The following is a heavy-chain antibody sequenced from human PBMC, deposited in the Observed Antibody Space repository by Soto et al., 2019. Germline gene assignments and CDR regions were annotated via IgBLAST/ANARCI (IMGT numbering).Heavy chain of an antibody. J-gene: IGHJ4*02. CDR1: GYTFTGYG. Sequence: ASVKVSCKASGYTFTGYGISWVRQAPGQGLEWMGWISAYNGNTNYAQKFQGRVTITRDTSASTAYMELSRLRSEDTAVYYCARSIVVVTALDYWGQGTLVTVSS. V-gene: IGHV1-18*01. CDR3: ARSIVVVTALDY. CDR2: ISAYNGNT. D-gene: IGHD2-21*02.